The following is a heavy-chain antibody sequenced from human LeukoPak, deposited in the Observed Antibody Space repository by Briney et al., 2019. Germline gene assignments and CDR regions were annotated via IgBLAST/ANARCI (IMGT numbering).Heavy chain of an antibody. CDR3: ARESRGTNDYFDY. CDR2: ISSSGSTI. D-gene: IGHD1-14*01. V-gene: IGHV3-11*01. Sequence: GGSLRLSCAASGFTFSDCYMSWIRQAPGKGLEWVSYISSSGSTIYYADSVKGRFTISRDNAKNSLYLQMNSLRAEDTAAYYCARESRGTNDYFDYWGQGTLVTVSS. J-gene: IGHJ4*02. CDR1: GFTFSDCY.